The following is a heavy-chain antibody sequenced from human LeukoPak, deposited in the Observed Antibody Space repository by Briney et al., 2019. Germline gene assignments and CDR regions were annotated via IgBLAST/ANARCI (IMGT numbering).Heavy chain of an antibody. CDR1: GYAFTSYD. D-gene: IGHD7-27*01. CDR2: MSPNSGDT. Sequence: ASVKVSCKASGYAFTSYDFNWVRQATGQRPEWMGWMSPNSGDTGYAQKFQDRVTMTRNTSISTAYMELSSLRSDDTAVYYCARGPPNWGYDYWGPGTLVTISS. J-gene: IGHJ4*02. V-gene: IGHV1-8*01. CDR3: ARGPPNWGYDY.